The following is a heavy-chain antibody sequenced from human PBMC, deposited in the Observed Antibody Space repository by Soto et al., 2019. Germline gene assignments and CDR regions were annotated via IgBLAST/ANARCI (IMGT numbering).Heavy chain of an antibody. D-gene: IGHD2-21*02. J-gene: IGHJ3*02. CDR3: ASLAYCGGDRYSNAFDI. CDR2: IYYSGSA. CDR1: GDSISSGGYY. Sequence: SETLSLTCTVSGDSISSGGYYWSWIRQHPGKGLEWIGYIYYSGSAYYNPSLKSRVTISVDTSKNQFSLKLSSVTAADTAVYYCASLAYCGGDRYSNAFDIWGQGTMVTVSS. V-gene: IGHV4-31*03.